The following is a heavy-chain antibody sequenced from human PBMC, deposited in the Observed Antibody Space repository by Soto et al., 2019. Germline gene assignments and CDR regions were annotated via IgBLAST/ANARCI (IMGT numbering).Heavy chain of an antibody. CDR2: ISSSSSTI. D-gene: IGHD3-3*01. CDR1: GFTFSSYS. J-gene: IGHJ4*02. V-gene: IGHV3-48*01. Sequence: GGSLRLSCAASGFTFSSYSMNWVRQAPGKGLEWVSYISSSSSTIYYADSVKGRFTISRDNAKNSLYLQMNSLRAEDTAVYYCARVEWAGGRRYYDFWPSNLEPGGNYWGQGTLVTVSS. CDR3: ARVEWAGGRRYYDFWPSNLEPGGNY.